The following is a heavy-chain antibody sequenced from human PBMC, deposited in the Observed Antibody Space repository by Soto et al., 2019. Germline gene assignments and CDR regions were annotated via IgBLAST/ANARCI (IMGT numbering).Heavy chain of an antibody. CDR1: GFTFSSYA. CDR3: AREEVRRVIIMFDY. D-gene: IGHD3-10*01. CDR2: ISYDGSNT. J-gene: IGHJ4*02. Sequence: QVQLVESGGGVVQPGRSLRLSCAASGFTFSSYAMHWVRQAPGKGLEWVAVISYDGSNTYYADSAKGRLTISRDKSKNTVYLQLNSLRTEDTAVYYCAREEVRRVIIMFDYWGRGALVTVSS. V-gene: IGHV3-30-3*01.